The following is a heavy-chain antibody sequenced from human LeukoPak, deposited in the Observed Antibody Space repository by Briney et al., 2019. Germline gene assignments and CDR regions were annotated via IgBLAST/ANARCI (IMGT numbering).Heavy chain of an antibody. Sequence: GGSLRLSCAASGFTFSSYGMHWVRQAPGKGLEWVANIKQDGSEKYYVDSVKGRFTISRDNAKNSLYLQMNSLRAEDTAVYYCAREDGDYEFFFGLDYWGQGTLVTVSS. CDR2: IKQDGSEK. CDR3: AREDGDYEFFFGLDY. D-gene: IGHD4-17*01. V-gene: IGHV3-7*01. J-gene: IGHJ4*02. CDR1: GFTFSSYG.